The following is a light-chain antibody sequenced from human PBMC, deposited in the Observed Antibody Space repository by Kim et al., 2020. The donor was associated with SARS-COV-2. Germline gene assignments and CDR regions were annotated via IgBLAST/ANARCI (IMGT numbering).Light chain of an antibody. J-gene: IGLJ2*01. CDR1: SNNVGKYG. CDR2: SNN. V-gene: IGLV10-54*04. Sequence: QTATLTCTGNSNNVGKYGAGWLQQHQGHPPKLLFYSNNNRPSGISERFSASRSGSTASLTITGLQPEDEADYYCSAWDNSLSAVLFGGETQLTVL. CDR3: SAWDNSLSAVL.